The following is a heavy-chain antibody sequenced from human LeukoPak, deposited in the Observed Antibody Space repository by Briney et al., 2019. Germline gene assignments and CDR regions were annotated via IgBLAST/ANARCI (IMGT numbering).Heavy chain of an antibody. CDR1: GFTFSSYA. D-gene: IGHD2-15*01. Sequence: PGGSLRLSCAASGFTFSSYAMSWVRQAPGKGLEWVSAISGSGGSTYYADSVKGRFTISRENSKNTLYLQMNSLRADDTAIYYCAKGGGHLDYWGQGTLVTVSS. V-gene: IGHV3-23*01. CDR2: ISGSGGST. J-gene: IGHJ4*02. CDR3: AKGGGHLDY.